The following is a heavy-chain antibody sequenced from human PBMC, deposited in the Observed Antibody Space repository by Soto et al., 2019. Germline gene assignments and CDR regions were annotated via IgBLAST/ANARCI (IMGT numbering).Heavy chain of an antibody. J-gene: IGHJ4*02. CDR1: GFTVSSNY. CDR3: ARKVTTPDDH. D-gene: IGHD4-17*01. V-gene: IGHV3-66*01. Sequence: EVQLVESGGGLVQPGGSLRLSCAASGFTVSSNYMSWVRQAPGKGLEWVSVIYSGGSTYYADSVKGRFTISRDNSKNTLYLKMTSLRAEDTAVYYCARKVTTPDDHWGQGTLVTVSS. CDR2: IYSGGST.